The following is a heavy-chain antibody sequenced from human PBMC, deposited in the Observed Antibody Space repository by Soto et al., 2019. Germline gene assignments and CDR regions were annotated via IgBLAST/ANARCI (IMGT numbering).Heavy chain of an antibody. D-gene: IGHD3-10*01. CDR2: ISWNSGSI. J-gene: IGHJ4*02. V-gene: IGHV3-9*01. Sequence: PGGSLRLSCAASGFSFDDYAMHWVRQAPGKGLEWVSGISWNSGSIGYADSVKGRFTISRDNAKNSLSLQMNSLRAEDTALYYCAKDIGGSGRYGPDYWGQGTLVTVSS. CDR3: AKDIGGSGRYGPDY. CDR1: GFSFDDYA.